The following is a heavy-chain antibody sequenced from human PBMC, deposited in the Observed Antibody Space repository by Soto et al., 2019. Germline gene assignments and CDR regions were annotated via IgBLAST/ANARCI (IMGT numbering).Heavy chain of an antibody. J-gene: IGHJ6*02. Sequence: PSETLSLTCTVSGGSISSGGYYWSWIRQHPGTGLEWIGYIDYSGSTYYNRSLKSRVTISVDTSKNQFSLKLSSVTAEDTDVNDCAVYCSRTSCYSSGDHGMGVWGQGATVTVSS. CDR2: IDYSGST. D-gene: IGHD2-2*01. CDR1: GGSISSGGYY. CDR3: AVYCSRTSCYSSGDHGMGV. V-gene: IGHV4-31*03.